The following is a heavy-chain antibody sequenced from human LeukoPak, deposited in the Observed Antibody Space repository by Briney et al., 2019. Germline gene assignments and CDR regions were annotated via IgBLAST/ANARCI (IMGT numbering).Heavy chain of an antibody. D-gene: IGHD4-23*01. V-gene: IGHV3-33*01. CDR1: GFSFTSYG. J-gene: IGHJ4*02. Sequence: PGGSLRLSCAASGFSFTSYGMHWVRQAPGKGLEWVAVIWYDGTNKYYADSVKGRFTISRDTSNNMLYLQMNSLRAEDTAVYYCARVSGSGNSDYWGQRTLVTVFS. CDR2: IWYDGTNK. CDR3: ARVSGSGNSDY.